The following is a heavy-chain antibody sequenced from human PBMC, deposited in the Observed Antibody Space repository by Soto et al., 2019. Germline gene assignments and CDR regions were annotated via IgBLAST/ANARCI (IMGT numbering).Heavy chain of an antibody. CDR3: ARAHSSGWSLTDWFDP. CDR2: IIPIFGTA. Sequence: QVQLVQSGAEVKKPGSSVKVSCKASGGTFSNYAISWVRQAPGQGLEWMGGIIPIFGTANYAQKFQGRVTITADESTSTAYMELSSLRSEDTAVYYWARAHSSGWSLTDWFDPWGQGTLVTVSS. D-gene: IGHD6-19*01. J-gene: IGHJ5*02. V-gene: IGHV1-69*01. CDR1: GGTFSNYA.